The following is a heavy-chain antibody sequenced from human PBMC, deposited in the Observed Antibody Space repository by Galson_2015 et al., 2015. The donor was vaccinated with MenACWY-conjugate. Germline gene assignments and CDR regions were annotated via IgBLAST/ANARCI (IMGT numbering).Heavy chain of an antibody. D-gene: IGHD3-16*01. CDR3: VRWGLAYAMDV. CDR1: RYIFSGYW. V-gene: IGHV3-7*03. Sequence: SLRLSCAASRYIFSGYWMGWVRQAPGKGLDWVANIKPDGSDIECADSVKARITISRDYAQNTLYLQMDSLRVEDTAVYYCVRWGLAYAMDVWGQGTTVTVSS. J-gene: IGHJ6*02. CDR2: IKPDGSDI.